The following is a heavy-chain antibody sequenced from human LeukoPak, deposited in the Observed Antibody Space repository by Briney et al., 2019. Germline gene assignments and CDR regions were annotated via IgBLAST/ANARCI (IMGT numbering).Heavy chain of an antibody. V-gene: IGHV1-69*06. Sequence: ASVKVSCKASGGTFSSYAISWVRQAPGQGLEWMGGIIPIFGTANYAQKFQGRVTITADKSTSTAYMELSSLRSEDTAVYYCARGTIYDYVWGSYRLDPYFDYWGQGTLVTVSS. CDR3: ARGTIYDYVWGSYRLDPYFDY. CDR2: IIPIFGTA. J-gene: IGHJ4*02. CDR1: GGTFSSYA. D-gene: IGHD3-16*02.